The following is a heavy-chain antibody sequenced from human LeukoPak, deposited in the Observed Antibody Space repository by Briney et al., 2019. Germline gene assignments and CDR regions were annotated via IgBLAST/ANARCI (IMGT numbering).Heavy chain of an antibody. CDR2: INHSGST. Sequence: SETLSLTCAVYGGSFSGYYWSWIRQPPGKGLEWIGEINHSGSTNYNTSLKSRVTISVGTSQYQFSLTLSSVTAADTAVYYCARVMVAARPGLYFYYYYYMDVWGKGTTVTVSS. CDR1: GGSFSGYY. D-gene: IGHD6-6*01. V-gene: IGHV4-34*01. J-gene: IGHJ6*03. CDR3: ARVMVAARPGLYFYYYYYMDV.